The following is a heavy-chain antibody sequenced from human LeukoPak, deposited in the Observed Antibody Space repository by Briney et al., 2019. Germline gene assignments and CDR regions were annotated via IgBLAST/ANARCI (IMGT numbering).Heavy chain of an antibody. CDR3: ARDLDYYDSSGYYFRWFDP. J-gene: IGHJ5*02. CDR1: GGSFSGYY. D-gene: IGHD3-22*01. CDR2: IYYSGST. V-gene: IGHV4-59*01. Sequence: SETLSLTCAVYGGSFSGYYWSWIRQPPGKGLEWIGYIYYSGSTNYNPSLKSRVTISVDTSKNQFSLKLSSVTAADTAVYYCARDLDYYDSSGYYFRWFDPWGQGTLVTVSS.